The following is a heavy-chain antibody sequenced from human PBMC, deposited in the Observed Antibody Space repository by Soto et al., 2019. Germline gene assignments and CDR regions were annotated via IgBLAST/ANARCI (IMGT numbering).Heavy chain of an antibody. V-gene: IGHV3-49*03. CDR2: IRSQTYGGTT. J-gene: IGHJ4*02. CDR1: GFTFGDYA. Sequence: GGSLRLSCTASGFTFGDYAMCWFRQAPGKGLEWVGFIRSQTYGGTTEYAASVKGRFTISRDDSEGIAYLQMNSLKTEDTAVYYCTRGAWTPAYWGQGTLVTVSS. D-gene: IGHD2-15*01. CDR3: TRGAWTPAY.